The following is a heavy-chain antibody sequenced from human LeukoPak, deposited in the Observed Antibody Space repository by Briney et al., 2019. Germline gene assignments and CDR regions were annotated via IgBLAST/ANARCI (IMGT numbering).Heavy chain of an antibody. Sequence: SETLSLTCTVSGGSIISSNYYWGWIRQPPGKGLEWIGEINHSGSTNYNPSLKSRVTISVDTSKNQFSLKLSSVTAADTAVYYCAREHDYGDSRGFDYWGQGTLVTVSS. CDR3: AREHDYGDSRGFDY. CDR1: GGSIISSNYY. CDR2: INHSGST. V-gene: IGHV4-39*07. J-gene: IGHJ4*02. D-gene: IGHD4-17*01.